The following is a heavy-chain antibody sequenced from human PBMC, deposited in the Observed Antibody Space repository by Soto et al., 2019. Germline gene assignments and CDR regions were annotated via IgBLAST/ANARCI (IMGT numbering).Heavy chain of an antibody. J-gene: IGHJ4*02. CDR1: GYTFTSYG. D-gene: IGHD3-22*01. CDR3: ARGARYYYDSSGYYYGSGDFDY. V-gene: IGHV1-18*01. Sequence: ASVKVSCKASGYTFTSYGISWVRQAPGQGLEWMGWISAYNGNTNYAQKLQGRVTMTTDTSTSTAYMELRSLRSDDTAVYYCARGARYYYDSSGYYYGSGDFDYWGQGNLVTVSS. CDR2: ISAYNGNT.